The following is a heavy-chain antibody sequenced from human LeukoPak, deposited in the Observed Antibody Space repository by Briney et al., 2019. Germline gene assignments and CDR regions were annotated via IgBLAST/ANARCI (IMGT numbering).Heavy chain of an antibody. D-gene: IGHD5-18*01. V-gene: IGHV1-3*01. CDR3: ARDPGYSYGVGYYFDY. CDR2: INAGNGNT. J-gene: IGHJ4*02. CDR1: GYTFTSYA. Sequence: ASVKVSCKASGYTFTSYAMHWVRQAPGQRLEWMGWINAGNGNTKYSQKFQGRVTITRDTSASTAYMELSSLRSEDTAVYYCARDPGYSYGVGYYFDYWGQGTLVTVSS.